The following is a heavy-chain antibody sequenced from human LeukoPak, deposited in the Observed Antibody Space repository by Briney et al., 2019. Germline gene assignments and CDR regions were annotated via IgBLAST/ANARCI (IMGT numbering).Heavy chain of an antibody. D-gene: IGHD4-17*01. Sequence: SETLSLTCTVSGGSISSSSYYWGWIRQPPGKGLEWIGSIYYSGSTYYNPSLKSRVTISVDTSKNQFTLKLSSVTAADTAVYYCARAYGDYSYYYYYYMDVWGKGTTVTVSS. CDR3: ARAYGDYSYYYYYYMDV. J-gene: IGHJ6*03. CDR1: GGSISSSSYY. V-gene: IGHV4-39*06. CDR2: IYYSGST.